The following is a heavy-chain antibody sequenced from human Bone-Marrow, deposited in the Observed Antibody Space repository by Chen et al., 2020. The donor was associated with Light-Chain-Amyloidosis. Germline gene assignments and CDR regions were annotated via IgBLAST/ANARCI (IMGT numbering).Heavy chain of an antibody. Sequence: EVQLLESGGGLVQPGGSLRLSCAASGFTFSSYAMIWVRQAPGKGLELVSGISGRCGSTYYADSVKGRFTISRDNSKNTLYLQMNSLRAEDTAVYYCAKRPPYPSIYGMDVWGQGTTVTVSS. V-gene: IGHV3-23*01. J-gene: IGHJ6*02. D-gene: IGHD2-21*01. CDR1: GFTFSSYA. CDR2: ISGRCGST. CDR3: AKRPPYPSIYGMDV.